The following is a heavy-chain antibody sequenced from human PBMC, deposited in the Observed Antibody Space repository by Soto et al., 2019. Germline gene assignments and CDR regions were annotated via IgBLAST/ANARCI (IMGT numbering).Heavy chain of an antibody. CDR1: GFTVSTNF. D-gene: IGHD5-18*01. CDR3: ARARMQLWPNYYDDGLDV. V-gene: IGHV3-66*01. CDR2: IYSAGST. Sequence: EVQLVESGGGLVQPGGSLRLSCAASGFTVSTNFMTWVRQAPGKGLEWVSVIYSAGSTFYADSVKGRFTLTRDNSKNKLYFQLNSLKAEDTAVYYCARARMQLWPNYYDDGLDVWGQGTTVTVSS. J-gene: IGHJ6*02.